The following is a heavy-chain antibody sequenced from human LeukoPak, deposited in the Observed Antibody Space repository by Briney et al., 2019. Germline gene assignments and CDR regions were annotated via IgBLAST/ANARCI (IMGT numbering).Heavy chain of an antibody. CDR2: IYYSGST. V-gene: IGHV4-30-4*01. CDR1: GGSISSGDYY. J-gene: IGHJ4*02. CDR3: ARVESVNYFDY. D-gene: IGHD4-23*01. Sequence: SETLSLTCTVSGGSISSGDYYWSWIRQPPGKGLEWIGYIYYSGSTYYNPSLKSRVTISVDTSKSQFSLKLSSVTAADTAVYYCARVESVNYFDYWGQGTLVTVSS.